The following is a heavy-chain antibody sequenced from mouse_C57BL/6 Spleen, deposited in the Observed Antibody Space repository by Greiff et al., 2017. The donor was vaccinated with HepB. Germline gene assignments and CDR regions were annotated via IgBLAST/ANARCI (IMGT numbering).Heavy chain of an antibody. Sequence: QVQLQQPGAELVMPGASVKLSCKASGYTFTSYWMHWVKQRPGQGLEWIGEIDPSDSYTNYHQKFKGKSTLTVDKSSSTAYMQLSSLTSEDSAVYYCARRGTVVAGDFDYWGQGTTLTVSS. J-gene: IGHJ2*01. V-gene: IGHV1-69*01. D-gene: IGHD1-1*01. CDR1: GYTFTSYW. CDR3: ARRGTVVAGDFDY. CDR2: IDPSDSYT.